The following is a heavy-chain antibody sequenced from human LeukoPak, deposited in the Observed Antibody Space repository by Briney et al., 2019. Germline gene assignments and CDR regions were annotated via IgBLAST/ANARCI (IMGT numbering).Heavy chain of an antibody. CDR1: GYTFTGYF. J-gene: IGHJ4*02. V-gene: IGHV1-18*04. CDR3: ARANNWNYALGY. D-gene: IGHD1-7*01. CDR2: ISTGNGNT. Sequence: ASVKVSCKASGYTFTGYFIHWVRQAPGQGLEWMGWISTGNGNTNYGQKFQGRVTMTTDTSTGTAYMELRSLGSDDTAMYYCARANNWNYALGYWGQGTLVTVSS.